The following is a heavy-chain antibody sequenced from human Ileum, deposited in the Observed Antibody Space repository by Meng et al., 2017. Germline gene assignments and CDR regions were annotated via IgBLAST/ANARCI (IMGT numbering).Heavy chain of an antibody. J-gene: IGHJ5*02. CDR1: GDSISSGDHY. D-gene: IGHD3-22*01. Sequence: VHLQESGPGLVNPSQTLSLTCTVSGDSISSGDHYWTWSRQHPGKGLEWIGYFYFSGSTYYNPSLKSRVSISVDTSKNQFSLRMSSVTAADTAVYYCARYYYDSSGVTWFDPWGQGTLVTVSS. CDR2: FYFSGST. V-gene: IGHV4-31*03. CDR3: ARYYYDSSGVTWFDP.